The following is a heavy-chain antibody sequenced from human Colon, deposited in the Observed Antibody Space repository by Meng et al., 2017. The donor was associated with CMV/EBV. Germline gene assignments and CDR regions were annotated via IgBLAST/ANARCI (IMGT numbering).Heavy chain of an antibody. Sequence: KASGYTFPNFGISWVRQAPGQGLEWMRWISAYNGNTNYAQKLQGRVTMTTDTSTSTAYMELRSLRSDDTAVYYCTTGGGYSSSSFDFWGQGTLVTVSS. D-gene: IGHD6-6*01. V-gene: IGHV1-18*01. J-gene: IGHJ4*02. CDR1: GYTFPNFG. CDR3: TTGGGYSSSSFDF. CDR2: ISAYNGNT.